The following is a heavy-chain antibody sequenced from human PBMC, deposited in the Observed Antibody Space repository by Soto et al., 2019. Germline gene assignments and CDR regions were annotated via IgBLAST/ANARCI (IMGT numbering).Heavy chain of an antibody. CDR1: GGSFSGYY. CDR3: ASFSYCSGGSCYPFDY. J-gene: IGHJ4*02. CDR2: INHSGST. D-gene: IGHD2-15*01. Sequence: QVQLQQWGAGLLKPSETLSLTCAVYGGSFSGYYWSWIRQPPGKGLEWIGEINHSGSTNYNTSLKRRVTISVGTSKNQFPLKLSSVTASDTAVYYCASFSYCSGGSCYPFDYWGQGTLVTVSS. V-gene: IGHV4-34*01.